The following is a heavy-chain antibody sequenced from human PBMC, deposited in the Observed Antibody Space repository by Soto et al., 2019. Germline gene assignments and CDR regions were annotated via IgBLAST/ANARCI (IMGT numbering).Heavy chain of an antibody. CDR2: IYYSGST. J-gene: IGHJ5*02. Sequence: SETLSLTCTVSGGSISSYYWSWIRQPPGKGLEWIGYIYYSGSTNYNPSLKSRVTISVDTSKNQFSLKLSSVTAADTAVYYCARAPSSWPGYNWFDPWGQGTLVTVSS. D-gene: IGHD6-13*01. CDR1: GGSISSYY. V-gene: IGHV4-59*01. CDR3: ARAPSSWPGYNWFDP.